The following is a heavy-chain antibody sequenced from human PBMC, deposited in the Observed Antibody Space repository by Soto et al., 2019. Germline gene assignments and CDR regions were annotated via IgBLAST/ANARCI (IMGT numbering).Heavy chain of an antibody. CDR3: ATTVSGWSNFDY. CDR1: GYTLTELS. V-gene: IGHV1-24*01. CDR2: FDPEDGET. D-gene: IGHD6-19*01. J-gene: IGHJ4*02. Sequence: GSVKVSCKVSGYTLTELSMHWVRQAPGKGLEWMGGFDPEDGETIYAQKFQGRVTMTEDTSTDTAYMELSSLRSEDTAVYYCATTVSGWSNFDYWGQGTLVTVSS.